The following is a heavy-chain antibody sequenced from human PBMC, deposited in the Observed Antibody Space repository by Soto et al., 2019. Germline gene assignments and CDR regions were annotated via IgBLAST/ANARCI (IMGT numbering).Heavy chain of an antibody. Sequence: QVQLVESGGGVVQPGRSLRLSCAASGFTFSGYGMHWVRQAPGKGLEWVAVIWYDGSNKYYADSVKGRFTISRDNSKNTLYLQMNSLRAEDTAVYYCARESRYDFWSGPGGYFDLWGRGTLVTVSS. CDR2: IWYDGSNK. J-gene: IGHJ2*01. V-gene: IGHV3-33*01. D-gene: IGHD3-3*01. CDR1: GFTFSGYG. CDR3: ARESRYDFWSGPGGYFDL.